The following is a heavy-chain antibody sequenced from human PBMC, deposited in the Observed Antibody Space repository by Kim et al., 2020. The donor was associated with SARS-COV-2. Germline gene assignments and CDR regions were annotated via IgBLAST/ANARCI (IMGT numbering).Heavy chain of an antibody. D-gene: IGHD6-25*01. J-gene: IGHJ4*02. CDR2: ISESGSTT. Sequence: GGSLRLSCAASGFTFSSYVMNWVRQAPGKGLEWVSTISESGSTTYYADSVKGRFTVSRDNSKNTLYLQMDSLRAEDTAVYYCARRASGWGPFDCWGQGTLVTVSS. V-gene: IGHV3-23*01. CDR3: ARRASGWGPFDC. CDR1: GFTFSSYV.